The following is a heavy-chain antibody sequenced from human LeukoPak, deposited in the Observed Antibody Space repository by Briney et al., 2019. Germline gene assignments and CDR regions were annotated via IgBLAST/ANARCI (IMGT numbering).Heavy chain of an antibody. Sequence: ASVKVSCKASGYTFTSYDINWVRQATGQGLEWMGWMNPNSGNTGYAQKLQGRVTITRNTSISTAYTELSSLRSEDTAVYYCARGRAVAGTGWFDPWGQGTLVTVSS. CDR3: ARGRAVAGTGWFDP. CDR2: MNPNSGNT. CDR1: GYTFTSYD. J-gene: IGHJ5*02. D-gene: IGHD6-19*01. V-gene: IGHV1-8*03.